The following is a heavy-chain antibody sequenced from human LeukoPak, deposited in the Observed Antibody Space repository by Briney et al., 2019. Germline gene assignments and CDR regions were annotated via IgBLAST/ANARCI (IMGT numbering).Heavy chain of an antibody. Sequence: GGSLRLSCAASGFTFSSYEMNWVRQAPGKGLEWVSYIASSDSTRTYADSVRGRFTISRDNAKNSLYLEMNSLRAEDTAVYYCAREIVSAVAGNFDCWGQGTLVNVSS. CDR2: IASSDSTR. CDR3: AREIVSAVAGNFDC. CDR1: GFTFSSYE. V-gene: IGHV3-48*03. D-gene: IGHD6-19*01. J-gene: IGHJ4*02.